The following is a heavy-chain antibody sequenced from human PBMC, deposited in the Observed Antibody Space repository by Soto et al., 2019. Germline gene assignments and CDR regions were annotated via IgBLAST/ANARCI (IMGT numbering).Heavy chain of an antibody. CDR3: AGDPATAYSSSSFDY. CDR1: GYSFTTYG. Sequence: ASVKVSCKASGYSFTTYGITWLRQAPGQGLEWMGWISAYDGSTNYAQKLLGRVSMTTESSTNTAYMELRSLRSDDTAVYYCAGDPATAYSSSSFDYWGQGTLVTVYS. J-gene: IGHJ4*02. V-gene: IGHV1-18*04. D-gene: IGHD6-6*01. CDR2: ISAYDGST.